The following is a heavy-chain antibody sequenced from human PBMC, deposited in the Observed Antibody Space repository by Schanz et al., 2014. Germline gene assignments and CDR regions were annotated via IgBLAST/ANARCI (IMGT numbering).Heavy chain of an antibody. D-gene: IGHD3-9*01. Sequence: EVQLVESGGGLAQRGGPLSLSCAPPGLTFSSYPMSWVRQAPGKGLEWISAISGSGVSTHYADPVKGRFTTSRDNGKKSMYLQMNSLRAEDTAVYYCAYYDVLTGFDYWGQGTQVTVSS. CDR3: AYYDVLTGFDY. J-gene: IGHJ4*02. V-gene: IGHV3-23*04. CDR2: ISGSGVST. CDR1: GLTFSSYP.